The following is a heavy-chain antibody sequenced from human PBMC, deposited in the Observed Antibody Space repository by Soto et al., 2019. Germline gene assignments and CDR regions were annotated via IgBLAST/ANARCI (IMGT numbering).Heavy chain of an antibody. D-gene: IGHD6-6*01. Sequence: GASVKVSCKASGYTFTSYGISWVRQAPGQGLEWMGWISAYNGNTNYAQKLQGRVTMTTDTSTSTAYMELRSLRSDDTAVYYCARDGSSLGPYYRYGMDVWGLGTSVTVSS. V-gene: IGHV1-18*01. J-gene: IGHJ6*02. CDR1: GYTFTSYG. CDR2: ISAYNGNT. CDR3: ARDGSSLGPYYRYGMDV.